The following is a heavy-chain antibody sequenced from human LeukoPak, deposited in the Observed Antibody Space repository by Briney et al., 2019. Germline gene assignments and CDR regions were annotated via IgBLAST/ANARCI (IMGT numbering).Heavy chain of an antibody. CDR1: GYTFTIYG. J-gene: IGHJ4*02. CDR2: ISAYNGNT. D-gene: IGHD2-15*01. V-gene: IGHV1-18*01. Sequence: GASVTVSFTASGYTFTIYGISWVRQAPGQGLEWMGWISAYNGNTNYAQKLQGRVTMTTDTSTSTAYMELRSLRSDDTAVYYCARGYCSGGSCYYFDYWGQGTLVTVSS. CDR3: ARGYCSGGSCYYFDY.